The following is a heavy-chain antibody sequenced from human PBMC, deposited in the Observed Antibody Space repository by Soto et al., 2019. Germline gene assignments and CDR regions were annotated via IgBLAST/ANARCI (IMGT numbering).Heavy chain of an antibody. CDR1: GYTFTSYA. J-gene: IGHJ4*02. CDR2: IIPILGIA. D-gene: IGHD3-10*01. CDR3: ARAPDYYGSGSYYFDY. Sequence: SVKVSCKASGYTFTSYAISWVRQAPGQGLEWMGRIIPILGIANYAQKFQGRVTITADKSTSTAYMELSSLRSEDTAVYYCARAPDYYGSGSYYFDYWGQGTLVTVSS. V-gene: IGHV1-69*04.